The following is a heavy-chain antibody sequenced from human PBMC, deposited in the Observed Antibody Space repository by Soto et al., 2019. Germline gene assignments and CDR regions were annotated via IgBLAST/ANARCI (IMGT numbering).Heavy chain of an antibody. Sequence: GGSLRLSCAASGFTFSSYSMNWVRQAPGKGLEWVSSISSSSSYIYYADSVKGRFTISRDNAKNSLYLQMNSLRAEDTAVYYCARDSEFGVVINYYYYYGMDVWGQGTTVTVSS. CDR3: ARDSEFGVVINYYYYYGMDV. CDR2: ISSSSSYI. CDR1: GFTFSSYS. J-gene: IGHJ6*02. D-gene: IGHD3-3*01. V-gene: IGHV3-21*01.